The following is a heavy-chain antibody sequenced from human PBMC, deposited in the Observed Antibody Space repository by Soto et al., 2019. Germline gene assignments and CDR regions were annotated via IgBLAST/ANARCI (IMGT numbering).Heavy chain of an antibody. J-gene: IGHJ6*02. Sequence: LSLACTVSGGSISSYYWSWIRQSAGKGLEWIGRIYNGGNTQYNPSLKSRVTMSADTSKNQFSLRLNSVTAADTAVYYCARDGSDSYGLDVWGQGTTVTVSS. CDR2: IYNGGNT. CDR3: ARDGSDSYGLDV. D-gene: IGHD3-10*01. V-gene: IGHV4-4*07. CDR1: GGSISSYY.